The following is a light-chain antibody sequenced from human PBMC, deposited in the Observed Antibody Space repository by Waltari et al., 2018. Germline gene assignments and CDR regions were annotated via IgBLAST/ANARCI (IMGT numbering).Light chain of an antibody. Sequence: EIVLTKSHRTLSFSPGESATLSCRASQSVGSNYLPWYQQRPGQAPRLLIYGASSRATGIPDRVSGSGSGTDFTLSISRLEPEDFAVYYCQHYVRTWAFGQGTKVEIK. V-gene: IGKV3-20*01. J-gene: IGKJ1*01. CDR2: GAS. CDR3: QHYVRTWA. CDR1: QSVGSNY.